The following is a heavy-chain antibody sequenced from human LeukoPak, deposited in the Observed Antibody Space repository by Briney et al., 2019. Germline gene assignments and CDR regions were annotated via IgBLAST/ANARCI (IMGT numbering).Heavy chain of an antibody. CDR1: GGSFSGYY. CDR3: ARRAYYGSGSYLLYARFDY. J-gene: IGHJ4*02. V-gene: IGHV4-34*01. CDR2: INHSGST. Sequence: PSETLSLTCAVYGGSFSGYYWSWIRQPPGKGLEWIGEINHSGSTNYNPSLKSRVTISVDTSKNQFSLKLSSVTAADTAVYYCARRAYYGSGSYLLYARFDYWGQGTLVTVSS. D-gene: IGHD3-10*01.